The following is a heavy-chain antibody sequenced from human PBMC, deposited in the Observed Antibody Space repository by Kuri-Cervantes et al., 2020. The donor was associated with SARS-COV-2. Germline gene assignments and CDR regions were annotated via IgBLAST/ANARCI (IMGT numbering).Heavy chain of an antibody. Sequence: LSLTCAASGFTFSSYAMHWVRQAPGKGLEWVAVISYDGSNKYYADSVKGRFTISRDNSKNTLYLQVNSLRAEDTAVYYCAKDWGYCSSTSCYDNWFDPWGRGTLVTVSS. CDR3: AKDWGYCSSTSCYDNWFDP. CDR1: GFTFSSYA. J-gene: IGHJ5*02. D-gene: IGHD2-2*01. CDR2: ISYDGSNK. V-gene: IGHV3-30-3*01.